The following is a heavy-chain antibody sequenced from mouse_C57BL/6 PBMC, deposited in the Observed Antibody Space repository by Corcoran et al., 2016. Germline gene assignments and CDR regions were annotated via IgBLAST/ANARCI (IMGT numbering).Heavy chain of an antibody. CDR2: INPNNGGT. V-gene: IGHV1-26*01. J-gene: IGHJ3*01. CDR3: ASAYYYGSPWFAY. Sequence: EVQLQQSGPELVKPGASVKISCKASGYTFTDYYMNWVKQSHGKSLEWIGDINPNNGGTSYNQKFKGKATLTVDKSSSTAYMELRSLTSEDSAVYYCASAYYYGSPWFAYWGQWTLVTVSA. CDR1: GYTFTDYY. D-gene: IGHD1-1*01.